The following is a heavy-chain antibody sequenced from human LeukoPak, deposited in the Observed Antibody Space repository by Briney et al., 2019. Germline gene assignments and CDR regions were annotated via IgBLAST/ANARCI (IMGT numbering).Heavy chain of an antibody. CDR2: VQHIGGET. J-gene: IGHJ1*01. V-gene: IGHV3-7*01. CDR3: ATYSILNAREFRY. CDR1: GFSFTTHA. D-gene: IGHD4-11*01. Sequence: GGSLRLSCVASGFSFTTHAMGWVRQAPGKGLEWVANVQHIGGETYYVDSVKGRFTISRDNAKNSVYLQMNSLGADDTAVYYCATYSILNAREFRYWGQGTLATVTS.